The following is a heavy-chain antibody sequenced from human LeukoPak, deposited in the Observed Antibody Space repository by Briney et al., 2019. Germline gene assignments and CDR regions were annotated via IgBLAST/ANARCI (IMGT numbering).Heavy chain of an antibody. J-gene: IGHJ4*02. Sequence: KPSGTLSLTCTVSGGSISSSSYYWGWIRQPPGKGLEWIRSIHYSGTTYYNPPLKSRVTISVDTSKNQFSLKLSSVTAADTAVYFCARQYYYGSSGFTDWGQGTLVTVSS. V-gene: IGHV4-39*01. CDR2: IHYSGTT. D-gene: IGHD3-22*01. CDR3: ARQYYYGSSGFTD. CDR1: GGSISSSSYY.